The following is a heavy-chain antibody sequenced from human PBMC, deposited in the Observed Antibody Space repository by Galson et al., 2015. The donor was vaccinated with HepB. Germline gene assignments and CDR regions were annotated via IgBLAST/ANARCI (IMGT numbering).Heavy chain of an antibody. J-gene: IGHJ4*02. Sequence: ETLSLTCTVSGGSISDYFWSWIRQPPGKGLEYIGYIDYNGNTNYNPSLKSRITISIDTSKNQFSLKLSSVTAADTALFYCARVERSLPGTVYFDYWGQGTLVTVSS. CDR2: IDYNGNT. CDR1: GGSISDYF. D-gene: IGHD6-13*01. CDR3: ARVERSLPGTVYFDY. V-gene: IGHV4-59*01.